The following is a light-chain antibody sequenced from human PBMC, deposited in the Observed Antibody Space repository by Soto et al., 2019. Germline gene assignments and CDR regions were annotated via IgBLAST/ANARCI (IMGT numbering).Light chain of an antibody. J-gene: IGLJ2*01. CDR1: NIGSKN. CDR2: RDS. CDR3: QVWDSSTVV. Sequence: SYELTQPLSVSVALGQTARITCGGNNIGSKNVHWYQQKPGQAPVLVIYRDSNRPSGIPERFSGSNSGNTATLTISRAQAGGEAEHYCQVWDSSTVVFGGGTKLTVL. V-gene: IGLV3-9*01.